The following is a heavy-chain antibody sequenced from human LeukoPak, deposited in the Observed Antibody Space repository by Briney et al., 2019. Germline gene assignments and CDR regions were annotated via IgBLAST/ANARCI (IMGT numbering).Heavy chain of an antibody. CDR3: ARKRAHPDAFDI. J-gene: IGHJ3*02. V-gene: IGHV3-30*04. CDR2: ISYDGSNK. Sequence: PGGSLRLSCAASGFTFSSYAMHWVRQAPGKGLEWVAVISYDGSNKYYADSVKGRFTISRDNSKNTLYLQMNSLRAADTAVYYCARKRAHPDAFDIWGQGTMVTVSS. CDR1: GFTFSSYA.